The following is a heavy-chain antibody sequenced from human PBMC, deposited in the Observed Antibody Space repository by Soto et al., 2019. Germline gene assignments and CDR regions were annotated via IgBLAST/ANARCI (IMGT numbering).Heavy chain of an antibody. Sequence: QVQLVQSGAEVKKPGASVKVSCKASGYTFTSYYMHWVRQAPGQGLEWMGIINPSGGRTSYAQKFQGRVTMTRDTSTSTVYMELSSLRSEDTAVYYCARAHGAGTTFIHYYGMDVWGQGTTVTVSS. CDR1: GYTFTSYY. D-gene: IGHD1-7*01. V-gene: IGHV1-46*01. CDR3: ARAHGAGTTFIHYYGMDV. J-gene: IGHJ6*02. CDR2: INPSGGRT.